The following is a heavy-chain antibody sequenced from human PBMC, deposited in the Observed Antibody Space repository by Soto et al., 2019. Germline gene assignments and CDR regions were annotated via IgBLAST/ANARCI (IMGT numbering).Heavy chain of an antibody. CDR1: GFTFSSYA. CDR2: ISGSGGST. D-gene: IGHD3-9*01. V-gene: IGHV3-23*01. CDR3: AKDLVMVGYFDWFTPYYFDY. Sequence: GGSLRLSCAASGFTFSSYAMSWVRQAPGKGLEWVSAISGSGGSTYYADSVKGRFTISRDNSKNTLYLQMNSLRAEDTAVYYCAKDLVMVGYFDWFTPYYFDYWGQGNLVTVSS. J-gene: IGHJ4*02.